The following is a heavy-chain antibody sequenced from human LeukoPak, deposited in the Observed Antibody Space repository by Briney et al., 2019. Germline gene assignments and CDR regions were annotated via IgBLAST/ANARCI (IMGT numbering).Heavy chain of an antibody. Sequence: GGSLRLSCAASGFTFSSYAMSWVRQAPGKGLEWVSGISGGGGSTYYADSVKGRFTISRDNSKNTLYLQTNSLRAEDTAVYYCARDDYGETFDYWGQGTLVTVSS. V-gene: IGHV3-23*01. J-gene: IGHJ4*02. CDR1: GFTFSSYA. CDR3: ARDDYGETFDY. CDR2: ISGGGGST. D-gene: IGHD4-17*01.